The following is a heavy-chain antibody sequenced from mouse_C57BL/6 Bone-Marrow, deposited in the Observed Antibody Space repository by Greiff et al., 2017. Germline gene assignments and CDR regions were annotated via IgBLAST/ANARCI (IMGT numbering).Heavy chain of an antibody. V-gene: IGHV1-15*01. CDR2: IDPEHGGT. Sequence: QVQLQQSGAELVRPGASVTLSCKASGYTFTDYEMHWVKQTPVHGLAWIGAIDPEHGGTAYNQKFKGKARLTADKSSSTAYMELRSLTSEDAAVYYCTRGGHDYYGSSPYFDYWGQGTTLTVSS. D-gene: IGHD1-1*01. CDR1: GYTFTDYE. J-gene: IGHJ2*01. CDR3: TRGGHDYYGSSPYFDY.